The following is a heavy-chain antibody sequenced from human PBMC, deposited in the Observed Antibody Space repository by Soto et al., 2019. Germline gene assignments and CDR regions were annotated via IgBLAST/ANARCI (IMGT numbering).Heavy chain of an antibody. J-gene: IGHJ2*01. V-gene: IGHV3-23*01. CDR2: ISGSSGST. D-gene: IGHD4-17*01. CDR1: GFTFSSYA. CDR3: AKEVTTVTGGRRYFDL. Sequence: EVQLLESGGGLVQPGGSLRLSCAASGFTFSSYAMSWVRQAPGKGLEWVSAISGSSGSTYYADSVKGQFTISRDNSKNTLYLQMNSVRAEDTAVYYCAKEVTTVTGGRRYFDLWGRGTLVTVS.